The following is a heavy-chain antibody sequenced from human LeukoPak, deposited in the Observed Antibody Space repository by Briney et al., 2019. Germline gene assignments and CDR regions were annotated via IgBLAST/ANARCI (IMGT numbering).Heavy chain of an antibody. J-gene: IGHJ4*02. CDR1: GFTFRSYA. Sequence: GGSLRLSCAASGFTFRSYAMQWVRQAPGKGLEWVSYITYNSGTIFYADSVKGRFTISRDNAKDSLYLQMSSLRDEDTAVYYRARDSGYSYADDYWGQGTLVTVSS. CDR3: ARDSGYSYADDY. V-gene: IGHV3-48*02. D-gene: IGHD5-18*01. CDR2: ITYNSGTI.